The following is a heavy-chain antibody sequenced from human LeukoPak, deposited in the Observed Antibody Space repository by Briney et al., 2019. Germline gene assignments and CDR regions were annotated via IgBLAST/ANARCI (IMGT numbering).Heavy chain of an antibody. D-gene: IGHD3-16*01. J-gene: IGHJ6*02. CDR1: GFTSSSYS. V-gene: IGHV3-21*04. CDR2: ISSSSSYI. Sequence: GGSLRLSCAASGFTSSSYSMNWVRQAPGKGLEWVSSISSSSSYIYYADSVKGRFTISRDNSKNTLYLQMNSLRAEDTAVYYCARPRHLGYYYGMDVWGQGTTVTVSS. CDR3: ARPRHLGYYYGMDV.